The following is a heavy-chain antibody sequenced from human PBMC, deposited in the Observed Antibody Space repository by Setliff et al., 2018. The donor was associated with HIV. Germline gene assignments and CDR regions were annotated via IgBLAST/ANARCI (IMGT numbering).Heavy chain of an antibody. Sequence: PSETLSLTCAVYGGSFSGFYWSWIRQPPGKDLEWIGEINHSGSTNYNPSLKSRVTISVDTSKNQFSLKLTSVIAADTAVYYCATSTVAGLFGYWGQGALVTVSS. CDR3: ATSTVAGLFGY. D-gene: IGHD6-19*01. V-gene: IGHV4-34*01. J-gene: IGHJ4*02. CDR1: GGSFSGFY. CDR2: INHSGST.